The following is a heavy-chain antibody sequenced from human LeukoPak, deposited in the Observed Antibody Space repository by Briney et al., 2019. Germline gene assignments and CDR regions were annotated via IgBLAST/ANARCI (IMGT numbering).Heavy chain of an antibody. D-gene: IGHD5-24*01. Sequence: ASVKVSCKASGYTFSAFGFGFSWVRQAPGQGLKWMGWISAYNGNTNYAQKFQGRLTMTTDTSTSTAYMELRSLRSDDTAVYYCAKEMATMADYYYYYGMDVWGQGTTVTVSS. J-gene: IGHJ6*02. CDR1: GYTFSAFGFG. V-gene: IGHV1-18*01. CDR3: AKEMATMADYYYYYGMDV. CDR2: ISAYNGNT.